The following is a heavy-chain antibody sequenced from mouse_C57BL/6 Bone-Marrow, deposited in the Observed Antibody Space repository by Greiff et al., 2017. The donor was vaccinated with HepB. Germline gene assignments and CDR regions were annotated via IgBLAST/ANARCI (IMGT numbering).Heavy chain of an antibody. CDR2: ISSGSSTI. CDR3: AREYYYGSRAPFDY. J-gene: IGHJ2*01. Sequence: EVKLLESGGGLVKPGGSLKLSCAASGFTFSDYGMHWVRQAPEKGLEWVAYISSGSSTIYYADTVKGRFTISRDNAKNTLFLQMTSLRSEDTAMYYCAREYYYGSRAPFDYWGQGTTLTVSS. V-gene: IGHV5-17*01. CDR1: GFTFSDYG. D-gene: IGHD1-1*01.